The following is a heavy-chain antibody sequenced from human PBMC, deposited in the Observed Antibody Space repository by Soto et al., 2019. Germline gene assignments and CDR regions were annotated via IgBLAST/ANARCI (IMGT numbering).Heavy chain of an antibody. D-gene: IGHD3-22*01. CDR2: IIPIFGTT. CDR3: SRDRTDSGYYANWLDP. CDR1: GGTFRSDA. Sequence: SVKVSCKASGGTFRSDAITWVRQAPGQGLEWVGRIIPIFGTTNYAQNLQGRVTISEDKSTLTSYMELHSLTSDDTALYYCSRDRTDSGYYANWLDPWGQGTQVTVSS. V-gene: IGHV1-69*06. J-gene: IGHJ5*02.